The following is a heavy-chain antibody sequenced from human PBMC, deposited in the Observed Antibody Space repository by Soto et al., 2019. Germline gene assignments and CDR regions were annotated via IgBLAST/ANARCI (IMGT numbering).Heavy chain of an antibody. CDR3: APRRVGSPFDS. D-gene: IGHD3-10*01. CDR2: IYWDDDE. CDR1: GFSLSSSGVG. V-gene: IGHV2-5*02. Sequence: QITLKESGPTLVKPTQTLTLTCTFSGFSLSSSGVGVGWIRQPPGKAPEWLALIYWDDDERYNPSLRSRLTINKDTSKSQVIITMTNMDPVDTDTYYCAPRRVGSPFDSWGQGTLVTVSS. J-gene: IGHJ4*02.